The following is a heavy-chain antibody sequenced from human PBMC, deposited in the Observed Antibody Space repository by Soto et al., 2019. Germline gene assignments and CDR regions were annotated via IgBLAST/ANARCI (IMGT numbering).Heavy chain of an antibody. V-gene: IGHV3-23*01. J-gene: IGHJ4*02. CDR2: ISGSGGIT. CDR1: GFTFSSYA. D-gene: IGHD1-26*01. Sequence: GGSLRLYCAASGFTFSSYAMSWVRQAPGKGLEWVSGISGSGGITYYADSVKGRFTISRDNSKNTLYLQLNSLRAEDTAVYYCAQSKVGATSNYFDYWGQGTLVTVSS. CDR3: AQSKVGATSNYFDY.